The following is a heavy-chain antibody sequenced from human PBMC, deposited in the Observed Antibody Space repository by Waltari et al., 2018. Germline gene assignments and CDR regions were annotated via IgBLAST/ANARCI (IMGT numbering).Heavy chain of an antibody. CDR3: AKGKVGVVGDYYYYYMDV. CDR2: ISFDGSPK. Sequence: QVQVVESGGGVVQPGTSLSLSCAASGFAFGSYAMTWVRQAPGKGLEWMAVISFDGSPKFYADSVNGRFTISRDNSRNTLYLQMNSLRADDTAVYYCAKGKVGVVGDYYYYYMDVWGKGTTVTVSS. D-gene: IGHD1-26*01. V-gene: IGHV3-30*01. CDR1: GFAFGSYA. J-gene: IGHJ6*03.